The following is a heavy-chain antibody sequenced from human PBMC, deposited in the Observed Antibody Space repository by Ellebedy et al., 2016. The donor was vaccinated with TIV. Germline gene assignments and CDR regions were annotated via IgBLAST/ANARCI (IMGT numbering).Heavy chain of an antibody. D-gene: IGHD4-17*01. CDR3: AQNSYGDYSSGSFDY. J-gene: IGHJ4*02. CDR1: GFSLSTSGVG. Sequence: SGPTLVKPTQTLTLTCTFSGFSLSTSGVGVGWIRQPPGKALEWLALIYWNDDKRYSPSLKSRLTISEDTSKNQVVLTMTNMDHVDTATYYCAQNSYGDYSSGSFDYWGQGTLVTVSS. V-gene: IGHV2-5*01. CDR2: IYWNDDK.